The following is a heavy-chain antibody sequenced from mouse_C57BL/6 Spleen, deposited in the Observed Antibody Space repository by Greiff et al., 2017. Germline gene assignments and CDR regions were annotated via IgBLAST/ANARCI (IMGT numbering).Heavy chain of an antibody. Sequence: EVQRVESGPGLVKPFQSLSLTCSVTGYSITSCYYWNWIRQFPGNKLECLGYISYDGSNNYNPSLKNRITITRDTSKNQFFLKLNSVKTEDTATYYCARGDWYGGVWGTGTTVTVSS. CDR1: GYSITSCYY. J-gene: IGHJ1*03. V-gene: IGHV3-6*01. CDR2: ISYDGSN. CDR3: ARGDWYGGV.